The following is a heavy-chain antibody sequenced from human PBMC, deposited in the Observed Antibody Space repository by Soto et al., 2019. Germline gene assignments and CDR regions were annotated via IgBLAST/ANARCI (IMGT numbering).Heavy chain of an antibody. D-gene: IGHD2-15*01. CDR1: GGSISSYY. J-gene: IGHJ5*02. CDR3: ARDHYCSGGSCHNWFDP. CDR2: IYTSGST. Sequence: PSETLSLTCTVSGGSISSYYWSWIRQPAGKGLEWIARIYTSGSTNYNPSLKSRVTMSVDTSKNQFSLKLSSVTAADTAVYYCARDHYCSGGSCHNWFDPWGQGTLVTVSS. V-gene: IGHV4-4*07.